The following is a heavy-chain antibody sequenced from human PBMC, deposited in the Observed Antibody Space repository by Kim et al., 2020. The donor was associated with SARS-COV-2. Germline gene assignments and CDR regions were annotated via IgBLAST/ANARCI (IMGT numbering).Heavy chain of an antibody. D-gene: IGHD2-2*02. CDR3: AREVGLYCSSTSCYTTGFDP. CDR2: ISAYNGNT. Sequence: ASVKVSCKASGYTFTSYGISWVRQAPGQGLEWMGWISAYNGNTNYAQKLQGRVTMTTDTSTSTAYMELRSLRSDDTAVYYCAREVGLYCSSTSCYTTGFDPWGQGTLVTVSS. J-gene: IGHJ5*02. CDR1: GYTFTSYG. V-gene: IGHV1-18*01.